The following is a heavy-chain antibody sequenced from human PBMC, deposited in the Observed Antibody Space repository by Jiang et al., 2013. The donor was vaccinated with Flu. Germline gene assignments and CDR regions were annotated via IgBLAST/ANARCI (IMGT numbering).Heavy chain of an antibody. J-gene: IGHJ4*02. Sequence: LLKPSETLSLTCAVYGGSFSGYYWSWIRQPPGKGLEWIGEINHSGSTNYNPSLKSRVTISVDTSKNQFSLKLSSVTAADTAVYYCARDGGDRYSSGWVYFWGQGTLVTVSS. CDR2: INHSGST. D-gene: IGHD6-19*01. V-gene: IGHV4-34*01. CDR3: ARDGGDRYSSGWVYF. CDR1: GGSFSGYY.